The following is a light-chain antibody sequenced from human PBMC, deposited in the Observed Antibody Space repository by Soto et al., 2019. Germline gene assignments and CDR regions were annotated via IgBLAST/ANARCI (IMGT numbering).Light chain of an antibody. Sequence: DIQVTQSPSTLSASVGDRATITCRASQSISSWLAWYQQKPGKAPKLLIYDASSLQSGVPSRFSGSGSGTDFTLTISSLEPEDFAVYYCQQRSNWPITFGQGTRLEIK. J-gene: IGKJ5*01. CDR2: DAS. CDR1: QSISSW. CDR3: QQRSNWPIT. V-gene: IGKV1-5*01.